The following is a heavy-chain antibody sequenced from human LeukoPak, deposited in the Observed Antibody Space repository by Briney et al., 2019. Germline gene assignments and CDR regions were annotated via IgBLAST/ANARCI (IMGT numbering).Heavy chain of an antibody. D-gene: IGHD3-10*01. V-gene: IGHV3-30*18. CDR3: AKDLTRFGNNDAFDI. CDR2: ISYDGSNK. Sequence: PGGSLRLSCAASGFTFSSYGMHWVRQAPGKGLEWVAVISYDGSNKYYADSVKGRFTISRDNSKNTLYLQMNSLRAEDTAVYYCAKDLTRFGNNDAFDIWGQGTMVTVSS. CDR1: GFTFSSYG. J-gene: IGHJ3*02.